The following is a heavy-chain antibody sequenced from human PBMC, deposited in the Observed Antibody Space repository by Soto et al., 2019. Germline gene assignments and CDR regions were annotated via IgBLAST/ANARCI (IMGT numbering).Heavy chain of an antibody. D-gene: IGHD6-13*01. CDR3: ARDLGVAAAGRPPNWFDP. Sequence: PSETLSLTCSVSDGSISSYYWSWIRQPPGKGLEWIGYIYYSGYTNYNPSLKSRVTISVDTSKKQFSLKLSSVTAADTAVYYCARDLGVAAAGRPPNWFDPWGQGTLVTVS. J-gene: IGHJ5*02. CDR2: IYYSGYT. V-gene: IGHV4-59*01. CDR1: DGSISSYY.